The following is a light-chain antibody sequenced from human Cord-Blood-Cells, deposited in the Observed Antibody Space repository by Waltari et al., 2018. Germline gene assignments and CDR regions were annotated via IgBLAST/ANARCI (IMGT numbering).Light chain of an antibody. CDR3: SSYTSSSTLYV. V-gene: IGLV2-14*01. CDR1: SSDVGGYHY. J-gene: IGLJ1*01. CDR2: DVS. Sequence: QSARTQPASVSGSPGQSITISCTGTSSDVGGYHYVSWYQQHPGTAPKLMMYDVSNRPSGVSNRFSGSKSGNTASLTISGLQAEDEADYYCSSYTSSSTLYVFGTGTKVTVL.